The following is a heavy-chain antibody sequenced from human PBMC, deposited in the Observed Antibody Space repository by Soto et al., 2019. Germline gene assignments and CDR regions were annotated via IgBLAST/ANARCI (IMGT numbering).Heavy chain of an antibody. CDR3: ARQVDLRLRPILDY. CDR2: INTDIGNT. V-gene: IGHV1-3*04. Sequence: ASVKVSCKASGYTFTTYALHWVRQAPGQSLEWMGWINTDIGNTKYSQNFQGRVTITRDTTANTAYMDLSSLRSEDTAVYLCARQVDLRLRPILDYWGQGTLVTVSS. CDR1: GYTFTTYA. D-gene: IGHD2-15*01. J-gene: IGHJ4*02.